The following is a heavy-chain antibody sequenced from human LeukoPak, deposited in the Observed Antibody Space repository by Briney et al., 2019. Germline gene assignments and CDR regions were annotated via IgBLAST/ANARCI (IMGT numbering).Heavy chain of an antibody. CDR2: IYSGGST. D-gene: IGHD5-18*01. V-gene: IGHV3-66*01. CDR1: GFTVSSNY. CDR3: ARDLGAAMVPWVRRYYYGMDV. Sequence: PGGSLRLSCAASGFTVSSNYMSWVRQAPGKGLEWVSVIYSGGSTYYADSVKGRFTISRDNSKNTLYLQMNSLRAEDTAVYYCARDLGAAMVPWVRRYYYGMDVWGQGTTVTVSS. J-gene: IGHJ6*02.